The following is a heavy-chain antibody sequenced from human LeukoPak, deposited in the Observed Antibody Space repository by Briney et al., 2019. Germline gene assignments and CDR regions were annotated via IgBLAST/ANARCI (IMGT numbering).Heavy chain of an antibody. Sequence: GGSLRLSCAASGFTFSSYSMNWVRQAPGEGLEWVSYVSSSGSTIDYADSVKGRFTISRDNAKHYMYLQMVSLRAQDTAVYYCARLRGYSYGYGDYWGQGTLVTVSS. CDR3: ARLRGYSYGYGDY. CDR1: GFTFSSYS. D-gene: IGHD5-18*01. V-gene: IGHV3-48*04. CDR2: VSSSGSTI. J-gene: IGHJ4*02.